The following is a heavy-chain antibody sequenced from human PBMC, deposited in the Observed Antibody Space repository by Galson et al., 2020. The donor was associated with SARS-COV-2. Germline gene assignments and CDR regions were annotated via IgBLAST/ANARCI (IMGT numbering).Heavy chain of an antibody. V-gene: IGHV1-8*01. Sequence: ASAKVSCKASGYTFTSYDINWVRQATGQGLEWMGWMNPNSGNTGYAQKFQGRVTMTRNTSISTAYMELSSLRSEDTAVYYCARGRGDYDFWSGYYTRLLFDYWGQGTLVTVAS. CDR1: GYTFTSYD. CDR2: MNPNSGNT. CDR3: ARGRGDYDFWSGYYTRLLFDY. D-gene: IGHD3-3*01. J-gene: IGHJ4*02.